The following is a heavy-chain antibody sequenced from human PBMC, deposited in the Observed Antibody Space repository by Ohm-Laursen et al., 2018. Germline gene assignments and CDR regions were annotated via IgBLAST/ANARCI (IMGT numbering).Heavy chain of an antibody. CDR1: GFTFSSYA. Sequence: SLRLSCAASGFTFSSYAMSWVRQAPGKGLEWVSLIYSGGGTHYADSVKGRFTISRDNSENTLYLQMNSLRAEDTAVYYCARDYRYDYWGQGTLVTVSS. D-gene: IGHD1-26*01. J-gene: IGHJ4*02. CDR2: IYSGGGT. CDR3: ARDYRYDY. V-gene: IGHV3-66*01.